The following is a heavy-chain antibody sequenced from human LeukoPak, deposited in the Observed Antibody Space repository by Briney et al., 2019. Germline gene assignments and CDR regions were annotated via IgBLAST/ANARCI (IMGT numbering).Heavy chain of an antibody. J-gene: IGHJ3*02. V-gene: IGHV4-39*01. CDR2: IYYSGST. Sequence: SETLSLTCTVSGGSISSNTYSWGWIRQPPGKGLEWIGSIYYSGSTYYNPSLNSRVTISVATSKNQFSLKLSSVTAADTAVYYCARQTWTYDAFDIWGQGTMVTVSS. CDR1: GGSISSNTYS. D-gene: IGHD3/OR15-3a*01. CDR3: ARQTWTYDAFDI.